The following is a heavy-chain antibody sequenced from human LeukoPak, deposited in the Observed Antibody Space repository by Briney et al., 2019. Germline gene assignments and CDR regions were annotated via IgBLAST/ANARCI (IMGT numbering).Heavy chain of an antibody. Sequence: ASVKVSCKASGYTFTGYYMHWVRQAPGQGLEWMGWINPNSGGTNYAQKFQGRVTMTRDTSIGTAYMELSRLRSDDTAVYYCARVSIAARTGYGMDVWGQGTTVTVSS. CDR1: GYTFTGYY. J-gene: IGHJ6*02. V-gene: IGHV1-2*02. D-gene: IGHD6-6*01. CDR2: INPNSGGT. CDR3: ARVSIAARTGYGMDV.